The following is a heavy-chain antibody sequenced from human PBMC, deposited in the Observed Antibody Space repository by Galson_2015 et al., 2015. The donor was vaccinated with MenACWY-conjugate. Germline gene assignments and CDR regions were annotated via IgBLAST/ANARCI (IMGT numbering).Heavy chain of an antibody. CDR3: ARDGVLVGSTTFTFDI. CDR1: RFSFDNYN. CDR2: ISSGSTTI. D-gene: IGHD1-26*01. V-gene: IGHV3-48*01. J-gene: IGHJ3*02. Sequence: SLRLSCAASRFSFDNYNMHWVRQAPGKGLEWLSYISSGSTTIYYADSVRGRFTISRDNAKNSLYLRMSSLRAEDTAVYYCARDGVLVGSTTFTFDIWGLGTMVTVSS.